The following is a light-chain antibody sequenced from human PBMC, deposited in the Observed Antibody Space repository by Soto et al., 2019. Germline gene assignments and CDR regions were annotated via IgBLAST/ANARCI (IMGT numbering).Light chain of an antibody. CDR2: DVT. V-gene: IGLV2-11*01. J-gene: IGLJ1*01. CDR1: SSDVGGYNC. CDR3: CSHSASYTFV. Sequence: QSALTQPRSVSGSTGQSVTISCTGTSSDVGGYNCVSWYQQHPGKAPQLIIYDVTQRPSGAPDRFSGSKSGNTASLSISGLQAEDEADYYCCSHSASYTFVFGNGTKVTVL.